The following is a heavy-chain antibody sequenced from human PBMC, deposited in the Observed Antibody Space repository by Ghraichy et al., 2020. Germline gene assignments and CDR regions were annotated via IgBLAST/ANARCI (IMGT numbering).Heavy chain of an antibody. V-gene: IGHV4-30-4*01. CDR2: LFFSGAK. Sequence: LRLSCTGSAHAFTTGRIHWSCVVLRPGKGLEGIGFLFFSGAKYYNPSLKSRLSISPVRTSKHQFSLELTSVTAADTAVYFCARVTPYGSRKKDDFDIWGQGTMVIVAS. CDR3: ARVTPYGSRKKDDFDI. CDR1: AHAFTTGRIH. D-gene: IGHD3-10*01. J-gene: IGHJ3*02.